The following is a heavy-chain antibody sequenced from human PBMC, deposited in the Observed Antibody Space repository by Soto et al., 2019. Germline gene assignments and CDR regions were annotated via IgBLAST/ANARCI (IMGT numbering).Heavy chain of an antibody. CDR2: IIPIFGTA. D-gene: IGHD5-12*01. CDR1: GGTFSNYA. V-gene: IGHV1-69*12. J-gene: IGHJ5*02. CDR3: AVGSVDIVPTGMTPFDP. Sequence: QVQLVQSGAEVKKPGSSVKVSCKASGGTFSNYAISWVRQAPGQGLEWMGGIIPIFGTANYAQKFQGRVTSTAXXSXSXXYMELSSLRSEDTAIYYCAVGSVDIVPTGMTPFDPWGQGTLVTVSS.